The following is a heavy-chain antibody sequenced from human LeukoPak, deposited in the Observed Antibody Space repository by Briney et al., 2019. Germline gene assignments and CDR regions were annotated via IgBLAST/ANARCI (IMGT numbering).Heavy chain of an antibody. J-gene: IGHJ4*02. CDR1: GFNIRDYA. CDR2: VSFDSGSV. V-gene: IGHV3-9*01. Sequence: GGSLRLSCAASGFNIRDYAMHWVRQVPGQGLEWVAGVSFDSGSVDYGASVKGRFAISRDNDDNALYLQMNSLRTEDTAWYYCAKAKGFAAMYYFDYWGQGVLVTVSS. D-gene: IGHD6-25*01. CDR3: AKAKGFAAMYYFDY.